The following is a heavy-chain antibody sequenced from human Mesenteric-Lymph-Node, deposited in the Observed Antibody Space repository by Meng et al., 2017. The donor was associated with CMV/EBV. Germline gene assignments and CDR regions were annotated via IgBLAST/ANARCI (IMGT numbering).Heavy chain of an antibody. J-gene: IGHJ1*01. D-gene: IGHD3-10*01. CDR1: GYSFTSYW. CDR3: ARRYYGSGSYAEYFQD. V-gene: IGHV5-51*01. CDR2: IHPGDSAT. Sequence: GYSFTSYWIAWVRQMPGKGLEWMGIIHPGDSATRHSPSFQGQVTISADKSITTAYLQWSGLKASDTAMYYCARRYYGSGSYAEYFQDWGQGTLVTVSS.